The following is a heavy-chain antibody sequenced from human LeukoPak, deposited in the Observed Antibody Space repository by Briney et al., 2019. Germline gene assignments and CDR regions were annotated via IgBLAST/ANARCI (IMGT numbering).Heavy chain of an antibody. CDR3: ARHYTDTVPADVTSYYYMDV. CDR2: IYYSGST. D-gene: IGHD2-2*01. Sequence: SPSETLSLTCTVSGGSISNYYWSWIRQPPGKGLEWIGYIYYSGSTNYNPSLKSQVTISVDTSKNQFSLNLSSVTAADTSLYYCARHYTDTVPADVTSYYYMDVWGKGTTVTISS. CDR1: GGSISNYY. J-gene: IGHJ6*03. V-gene: IGHV4-59*08.